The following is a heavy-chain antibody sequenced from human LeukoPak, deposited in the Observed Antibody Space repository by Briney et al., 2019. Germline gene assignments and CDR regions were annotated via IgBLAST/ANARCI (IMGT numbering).Heavy chain of an antibody. CDR3: ARGPRLMVTNPYYYYGMDV. D-gene: IGHD5-18*01. V-gene: IGHV4-34*01. J-gene: IGHJ6*02. Sequence: ASETLSLTCAVYGGSFSGYYWSWIRQPPGKGLGCIGEINHSGSTNYNPSLKSQVTISVDTSKNQFSLKLSSVTAADTAVYYCARGPRLMVTNPYYYYGMDVWGQGTTVTVSS. CDR1: GGSFSGYY. CDR2: INHSGST.